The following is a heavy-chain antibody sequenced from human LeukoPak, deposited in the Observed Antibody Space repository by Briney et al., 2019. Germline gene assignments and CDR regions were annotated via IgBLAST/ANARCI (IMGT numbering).Heavy chain of an antibody. D-gene: IGHD2-2*01. CDR3: ARDFCTSRNYYLYGMDV. V-gene: IGHV3-9*01. CDR2: ICMNSCSI. Sequence: GRSLRLSCAASGFTFVDYVMHWVRQAPGRGLEWVSGICMNSCSICYADSVKGRFTLPSHNANNSLNLQINSLRTEGTALYDCARDFCTSRNYYLYGMDVWGRGTTVTVSS. J-gene: IGHJ6*02. CDR1: GFTFVDYV.